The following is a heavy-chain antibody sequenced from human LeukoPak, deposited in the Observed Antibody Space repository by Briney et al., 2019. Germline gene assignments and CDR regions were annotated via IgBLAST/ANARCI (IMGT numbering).Heavy chain of an antibody. J-gene: IGHJ4*02. V-gene: IGHV4-30-4*07. CDR1: GGSISSGGYS. D-gene: IGHD2-8*02. CDR2: IYYSGST. Sequence: PSQTLSLTCAVSGGSISSGGYSWSWIRQPPGKGLEWIGYIYYSGSTNYNPSLKSRVTISLDTSKNQFSLKLSSVTAADTAVYYCAGHHPRNTVDFWGQGTLVTVSS. CDR3: AGHHPRNTVDF.